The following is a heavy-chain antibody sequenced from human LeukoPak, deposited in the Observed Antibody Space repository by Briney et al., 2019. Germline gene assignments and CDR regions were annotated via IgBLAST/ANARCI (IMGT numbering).Heavy chain of an antibody. J-gene: IGHJ4*02. V-gene: IGHV3-7*01. CDR1: GFTFSSYE. D-gene: IGHD1-26*01. CDR3: ARDKIVGATNFDN. CDR2: IKQDGSEK. Sequence: GGSLRLSCAASGFTFSSYEMNWVRQAPGKGLEWVANIKQDGSEKYYVDSVKGRFTISRDNAKNSLYLQMNSLRAEDTAVYYCARDKIVGATNFDNWGQGTLVTVSS.